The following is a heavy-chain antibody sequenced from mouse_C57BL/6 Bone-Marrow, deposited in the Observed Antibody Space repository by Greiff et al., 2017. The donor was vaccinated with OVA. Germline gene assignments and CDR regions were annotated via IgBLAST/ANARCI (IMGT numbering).Heavy chain of an antibody. V-gene: IGHV5-17*01. D-gene: IGHD2-1*01. Sequence: DVQLQESGGGLVKPGGSLKLSCAASGFTFSDYGMHWVRQAPEKGLEWVAYISSGSSTIYYADTVKGRFTLSRDNAKNTLFLQMTSLRSEDTAMYYCARPLYYGNYVGWKTYAMDYWGQGTSVTVSS. CDR2: ISSGSSTI. CDR3: ARPLYYGNYVGWKTYAMDY. J-gene: IGHJ4*01. CDR1: GFTFSDYG.